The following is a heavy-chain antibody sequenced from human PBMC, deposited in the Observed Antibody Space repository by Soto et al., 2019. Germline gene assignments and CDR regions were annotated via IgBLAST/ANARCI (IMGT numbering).Heavy chain of an antibody. CDR2: ISYDGSNK. CDR1: GFTFSSYG. V-gene: IGHV3-30*18. J-gene: IGHJ6*02. D-gene: IGHD5-12*01. CDR3: AKAGGYSGYDPYYYYGMDV. Sequence: QVQLVESGGGVVQPGRSLRLSCAASGFTFSSYGMHWVRQAPGKGLEWVAVISYDGSNKYYADSVKGRFTISRDNSKNTLYLQMNSLRAEDTAVYYCAKAGGYSGYDPYYYYGMDVWGQGTTVTVSS.